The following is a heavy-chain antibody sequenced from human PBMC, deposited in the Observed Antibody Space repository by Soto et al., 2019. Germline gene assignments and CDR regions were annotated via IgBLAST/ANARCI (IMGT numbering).Heavy chain of an antibody. D-gene: IGHD3-3*01. CDR1: GFIFSRHG. V-gene: IGHV3-30*18. CDR3: AKDRGSYDIWSGTQRYYAMDV. CDR2: TSYDGSNT. Sequence: QVQLVESGGGVVQPGTSLRLSCAASGFIFSRHGMHWVRQAPGKGLEWVAFTSYDGSNTYYADSVKGRFTISRDNPKNTLFLQMNSLRPNDTALYFCAKDRGSYDIWSGTQRYYAMDVWGQGATVTVSS. J-gene: IGHJ6*02.